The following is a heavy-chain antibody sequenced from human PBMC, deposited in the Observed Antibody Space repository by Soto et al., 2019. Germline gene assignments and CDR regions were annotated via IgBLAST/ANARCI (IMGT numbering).Heavy chain of an antibody. Sequence: SETLSLTCTVSGGSISSYYWSWIRQPPGKGLEWIGYIYYSGSTNYNPSLKSRVTISVDTSKNQFSLKLSSVTAADTAVYYCARELLWFGELARWFDPWGQGTLVTVSS. CDR3: ARELLWFGELARWFDP. V-gene: IGHV4-59*01. D-gene: IGHD3-10*01. CDR1: GGSISSYY. CDR2: IYYSGST. J-gene: IGHJ5*02.